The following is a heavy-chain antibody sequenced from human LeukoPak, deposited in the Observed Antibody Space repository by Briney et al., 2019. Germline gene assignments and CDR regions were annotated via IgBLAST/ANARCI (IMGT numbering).Heavy chain of an antibody. CDR3: ANLPVAVAGTLDY. CDR2: ISGSGGST. Sequence: PGRSLRLSCAASGFTFSSYAMSWVRQAPGKGLEWVSAISGSGGSTYYADSVKGRFTISRDNSKNTLYLQMNSLRAEDTAVYYCANLPVAVAGTLDYWGQGTLVTVSS. D-gene: IGHD6-19*01. V-gene: IGHV3-23*01. J-gene: IGHJ4*02. CDR1: GFTFSSYA.